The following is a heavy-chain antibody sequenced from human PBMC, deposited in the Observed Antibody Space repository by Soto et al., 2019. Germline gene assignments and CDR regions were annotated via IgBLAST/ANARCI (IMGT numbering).Heavy chain of an antibody. CDR2: INPSGGST. V-gene: IGHV1-46*01. D-gene: IGHD4-4*01. Sequence: EASVKVSCKASGYTFTSYYMHWVRQAPGQGLEWMGIINPSGGSTSYAQKFQGRVTMTRDTSTSTVYMELSSLRSEDTAVYYGASSVKFPEPQGGFDYWGQGTLVTVSS. J-gene: IGHJ4*02. CDR3: ASSVKFPEPQGGFDY. CDR1: GYTFTSYY.